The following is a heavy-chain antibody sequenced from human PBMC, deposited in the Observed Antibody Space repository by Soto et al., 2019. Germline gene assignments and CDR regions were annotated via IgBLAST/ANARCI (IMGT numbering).Heavy chain of an antibody. CDR1: GFAISRGYY. V-gene: IGHV4-38-2*02. J-gene: IGHJ4*02. CDR3: AREKVGTTFFDN. Sequence: SETLSLTCSVSGFAISRGYYWSWVRQPPGKGLEWIGSIYPSVSSYHNPSLATRLRLSIDTSKNQFTLNLTSVTAADTALYFCAREKVGTTFFDNWGQGIQVTAPQ. CDR2: IYPSVSS. D-gene: IGHD1-1*01.